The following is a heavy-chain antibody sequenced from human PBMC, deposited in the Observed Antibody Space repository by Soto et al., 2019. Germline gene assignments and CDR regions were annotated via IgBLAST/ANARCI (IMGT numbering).Heavy chain of an antibody. V-gene: IGHV3-9*01. J-gene: IGHJ4*01. Sequence: PGGSLRLSCAASGFTFDDYAMHWVRQAPGKGLGWVSGISWNSGSIGYADSVKGRFTISRDNAKNSLYLQMNSLRAEDTALYYCAKDMRPAVGAITIFEYYLYYWGHGT. CDR2: ISWNSGSI. CDR3: AKDMRPAVGAITIFEYYLYY. CDR1: GFTFDDYA. D-gene: IGHD1-26*01.